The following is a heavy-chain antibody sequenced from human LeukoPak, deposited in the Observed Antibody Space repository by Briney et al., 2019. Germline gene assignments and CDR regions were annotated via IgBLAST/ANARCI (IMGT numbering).Heavy chain of an antibody. J-gene: IGHJ5*02. Sequence: SETLSLTCTVSGGSVSSGSYYWSWIRQPPGKGLEWIEYIYYSGSTNYNPSLKSRVTISVDTSKNQFSLKLSSVTAADTAVYYCARELVVTPNWFDPWGQGTLVTVSS. V-gene: IGHV4-61*01. CDR2: IYYSGST. CDR1: GGSVSSGSYY. CDR3: ARELVVTPNWFDP. D-gene: IGHD3-22*01.